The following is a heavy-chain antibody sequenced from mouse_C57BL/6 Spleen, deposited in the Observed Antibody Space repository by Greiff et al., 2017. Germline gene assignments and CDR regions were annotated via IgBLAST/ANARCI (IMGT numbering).Heavy chain of an antibody. D-gene: IGHD1-1*01. V-gene: IGHV1-64*01. CDR2: IHPNSGST. J-gene: IGHJ2*01. CDR1: GYTFTSYW. Sequence: QVQLQQPGAELVKPGASVKLSCKASGYTFTSYWMHWVKQRPGQGLEWIGMIHPNSGSTNYNEKFKSKATLTVDKSSSTAYMQLSSLTSEDSAVYYCARALYYYGSSYHYWGQGTTLTVSS. CDR3: ARALYYYGSSYHY.